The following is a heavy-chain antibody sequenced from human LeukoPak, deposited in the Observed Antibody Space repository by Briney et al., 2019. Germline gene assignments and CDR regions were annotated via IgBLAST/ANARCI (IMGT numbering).Heavy chain of an antibody. D-gene: IGHD3-22*01. Sequence: GGSLRLSCAASGFTFSDYYMSWIRQAPGKGLEWVSYISSSGSTIYYADSVKGLFTISRDNAKNSLYLQMNSLRAEDTAVYYCARDLPITMIVAQYSGGMDVWGQGTTVTVSS. CDR1: GFTFSDYY. CDR3: ARDLPITMIVAQYSGGMDV. CDR2: ISSSGSTI. J-gene: IGHJ6*02. V-gene: IGHV3-11*01.